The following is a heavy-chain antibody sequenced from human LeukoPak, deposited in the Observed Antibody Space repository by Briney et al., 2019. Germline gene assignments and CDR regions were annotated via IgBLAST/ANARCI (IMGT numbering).Heavy chain of an antibody. D-gene: IGHD3-9*01. Sequence: SETLSLTCTASGGSISSGSYYWGWIRQPPGKGLEWIGSLYYSGSTHYNPSLKSRVTISVDTSKNQFSLKVSSVTAADTAVYYCARDSDYDILTGYSGFDYWGQGTLVTVSS. CDR3: ARDSDYDILTGYSGFDY. J-gene: IGHJ4*02. CDR2: LYYSGST. V-gene: IGHV4-39*07. CDR1: GGSISSGSYY.